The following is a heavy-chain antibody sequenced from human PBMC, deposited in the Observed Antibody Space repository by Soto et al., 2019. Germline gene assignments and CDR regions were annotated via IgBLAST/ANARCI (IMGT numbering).Heavy chain of an antibody. CDR2: INHSGST. V-gene: IGHV4-34*01. Sequence: PSETLSLTCAVYGGSFSGYYWSWIRQPPGKGLEWIGEINHSGSTNYNPSLKSRVTISVDTSKNKFSLKLSSVTAADTAVYYCARGRYSSSIRDRWMEVWFDPWGQGTLVTVSS. J-gene: IGHJ5*02. CDR1: GGSFSGYY. CDR3: ARGRYSSSIRDRWMEVWFDP. D-gene: IGHD6-6*01.